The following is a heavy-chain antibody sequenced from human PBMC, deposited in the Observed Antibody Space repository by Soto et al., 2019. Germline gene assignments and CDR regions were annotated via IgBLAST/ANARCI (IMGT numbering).Heavy chain of an antibody. D-gene: IGHD6-19*01. CDR2: IWYDGINE. CDR1: GFIFSTYG. V-gene: IGHV3-33*01. J-gene: IGHJ4*02. Sequence: QVHLVESGGGVVQPGRSLRLSCAASGFIFSTYGMHWVRQAPGKGLAWVAFIWYDGINEYYADSVKGRFTISRDSSKNTLHLQMSSLRAEDTAMYYCARDGRSSLPSALDSWGQGTLVTVSS. CDR3: ARDGRSSLPSALDS.